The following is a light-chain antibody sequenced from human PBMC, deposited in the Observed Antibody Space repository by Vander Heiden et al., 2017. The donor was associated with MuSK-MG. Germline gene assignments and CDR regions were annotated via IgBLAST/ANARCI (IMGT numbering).Light chain of an antibody. CDR1: QSVSSSY. Sequence: EIVLTQSPGPLSLSPGERATLSCRASQSVSSSYLAWYQQKPGQAPRLLLYGASSRATGIPDRFSGSGSGTDFTLTISRREPEDFAVYYCQQYGSSPMYTFGQGTKLEIK. V-gene: IGKV3-20*01. J-gene: IGKJ2*01. CDR2: GAS. CDR3: QQYGSSPMYT.